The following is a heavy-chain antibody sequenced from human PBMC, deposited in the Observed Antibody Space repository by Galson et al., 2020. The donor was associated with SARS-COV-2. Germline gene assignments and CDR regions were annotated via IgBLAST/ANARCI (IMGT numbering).Heavy chain of an antibody. D-gene: IGHD6-19*01. J-gene: IGHJ6*02. CDR2: INPNSGGT. V-gene: IGHV1-2*02. Sequence: ASVQVSCKASGYTFTGYYMHWVRQAPGQGLEWMGWINPNSGGTNYAQKFQGRVTMTRDTSISTAYMELSRVRSDDTAVYYCARVGAVAGRYYYGMDVGGQGTTVTVSS. CDR3: ARVGAVAGRYYYGMDV. CDR1: GYTFTGYY.